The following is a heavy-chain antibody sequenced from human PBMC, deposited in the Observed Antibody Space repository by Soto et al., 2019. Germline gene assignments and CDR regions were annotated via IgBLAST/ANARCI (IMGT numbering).Heavy chain of an antibody. CDR2: ISGSGGST. V-gene: IGHV3-23*01. CDR1: GFTFSSYA. J-gene: IGHJ4*02. CDR3: AKHPKQWLSYDY. D-gene: IGHD6-19*01. Sequence: PEGSLRLSCAASGFTFSSYAMSWVRQAPGKGMEWVSAISGSGGSTYYADSVKGRFTISRDNAKNTLYLQMNRLRADDTAVYYCAKHPKQWLSYDYWGQGTLVTVSS.